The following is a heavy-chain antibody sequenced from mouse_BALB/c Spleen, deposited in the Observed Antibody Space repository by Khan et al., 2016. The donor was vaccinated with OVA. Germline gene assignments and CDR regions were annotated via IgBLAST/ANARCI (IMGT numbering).Heavy chain of an antibody. CDR2: ISSSGST. Sequence: EVQLLESGPGLVKPSQSLSLTCTVTGYSITSDYAWNWIRQFPGNKLEWMGYISSSGSTNYNPALKSRISIPRNTSKNQFFLQLNSVTTEDTATYYCARDGSRYNYAMDYWGQGTSGTVSA. V-gene: IGHV3-2*02. D-gene: IGHD2-3*01. J-gene: IGHJ4*01. CDR1: GYSITSDYA. CDR3: ARDGSRYNYAMDY.